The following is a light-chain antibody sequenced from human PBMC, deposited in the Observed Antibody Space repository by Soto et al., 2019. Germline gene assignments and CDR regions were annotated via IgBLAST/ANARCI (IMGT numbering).Light chain of an antibody. V-gene: IGKV1-5*01. CDR2: DAS. Sequence: DIQMTQSPSTLSAFVGDRVTITCRASESVNNWLAWYQQKPGKPPKFLIYDASNLESGVPSRFSCSGFGTELTLTITSLEADEFATSYCQHYSSSSWTFGQGTKVDIK. CDR3: QHYSSSSWT. J-gene: IGKJ1*01. CDR1: ESVNNW.